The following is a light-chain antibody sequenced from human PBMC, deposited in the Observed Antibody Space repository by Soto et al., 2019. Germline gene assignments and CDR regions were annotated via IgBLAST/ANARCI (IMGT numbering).Light chain of an antibody. Sequence: DIQMTKSPSTLSAAGGDRVTITCRASQSISSWLAWYQQKPGKAPKLLIYDASSLESGFPSRFSGSGSGTEFTLTISSLQPDDFATYYCQQYNSYPWTFGQGTKVEIK. CDR3: QQYNSYPWT. CDR1: QSISSW. V-gene: IGKV1-5*01. J-gene: IGKJ1*01. CDR2: DAS.